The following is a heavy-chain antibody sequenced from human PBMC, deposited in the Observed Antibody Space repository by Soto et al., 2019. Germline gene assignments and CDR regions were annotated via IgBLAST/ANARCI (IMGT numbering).Heavy chain of an antibody. Sequence: EVQLVESGGNLVQPGGSLRLSCAASGFRFSIYSMNWVRQAPGKGLEWSANITRDTKTIKYADSVRGRFTISRDNGKNSVYLQMNSLRDEDTAVYYCARSVEGHFDYWGQGTVVTVSA. J-gene: IGHJ4*02. CDR2: ITRDTKTI. CDR1: GFRFSIYS. D-gene: IGHD6-19*01. V-gene: IGHV3-48*02. CDR3: ARSVEGHFDY.